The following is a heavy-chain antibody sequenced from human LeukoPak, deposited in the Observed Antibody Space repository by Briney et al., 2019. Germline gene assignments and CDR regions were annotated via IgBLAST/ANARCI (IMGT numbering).Heavy chain of an antibody. J-gene: IGHJ4*02. CDR2: INPSGGST. V-gene: IGHV1-46*01. Sequence: ASVKVSCKASGYTFTSYYMHWVRQAPGQGLGWMAIINPSGGSTSYAQKFQGRVTMTRDPSTSPVYMELSRLRSEDTAVYYCAREVHCGGDCYYFDYWGQGTLVTVSS. CDR1: GYTFTSYY. CDR3: AREVHCGGDCYYFDY. D-gene: IGHD2-21*02.